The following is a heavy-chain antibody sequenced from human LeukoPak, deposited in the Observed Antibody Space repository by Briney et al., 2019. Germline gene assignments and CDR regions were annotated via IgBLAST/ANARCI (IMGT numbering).Heavy chain of an antibody. CDR2: IYYSGST. CDR3: ARETVTANYYYGMDV. Sequence: PSETLSLTCTVSGGSISSGGYYWIWIRQHPGKGLEWIGYIYYSGSTYYNPSLKSRVTISVDTSKNQFSLKLSSVTAADTAVYYCARETVTANYYYGMDVWGQGTTVTVSS. V-gene: IGHV4-31*03. D-gene: IGHD4-17*01. J-gene: IGHJ6*02. CDR1: GGSISSGGYY.